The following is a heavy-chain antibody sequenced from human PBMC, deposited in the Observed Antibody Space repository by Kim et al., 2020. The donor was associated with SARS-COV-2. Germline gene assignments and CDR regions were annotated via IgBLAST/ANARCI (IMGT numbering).Heavy chain of an antibody. V-gene: IGHV3-21*01. J-gene: IGHJ6*02. CDR3: ARDGIDYDILTGYYKGRYYYYGMDV. CDR2: ISSSSSYI. D-gene: IGHD3-9*01. Sequence: GGSLRLSCAASGFTFSSYSMNWVRQAPGKGLEWVSSISSSSSYIYYADSVKGRFTISRDNAKNSLYLQMNSLRAEDTAVYYCARDGIDYDILTGYYKGRYYYYGMDVWGQGITVTVSS. CDR1: GFTFSSYS.